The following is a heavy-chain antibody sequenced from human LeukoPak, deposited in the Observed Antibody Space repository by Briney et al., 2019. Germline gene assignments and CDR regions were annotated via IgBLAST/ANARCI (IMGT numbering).Heavy chain of an antibody. J-gene: IGHJ4*02. CDR2: INPNRGGT. D-gene: IGHD3-10*01. Sequence: ASVKVSCKASGYTFTGYYMHWVRQAPGQGVEWMGWINPNRGGTNYAQKFQGWVTMTRDTSISTAYMEPSRLRSDDTAVYYCARDGYYGSGSYDHWGQGTLVTVSS. V-gene: IGHV1-2*04. CDR1: GYTFTGYY. CDR3: ARDGYYGSGSYDH.